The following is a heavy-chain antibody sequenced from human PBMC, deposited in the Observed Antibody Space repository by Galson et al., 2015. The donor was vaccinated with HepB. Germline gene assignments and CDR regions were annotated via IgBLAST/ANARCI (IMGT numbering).Heavy chain of an antibody. V-gene: IGHV4-4*07. CDR1: GGSISSYY. CDR2: IYTSGST. D-gene: IGHD3-3*01. CDR3: ARGGGDDFWSGYYLDYFDY. J-gene: IGHJ4*02. Sequence: ETLSLTCTVSGGSISSYYWSWIRQPAGKGLEWIGRIYTSGSTNYNPSLRSRVTMSVDTSKNQFSLKLGSVTAADTAVYYCARGGGDDFWSGYYLDYFDYWGQGTLVTVSS.